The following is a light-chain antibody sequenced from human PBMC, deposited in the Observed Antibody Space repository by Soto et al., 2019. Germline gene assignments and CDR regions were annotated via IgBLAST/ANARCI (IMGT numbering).Light chain of an antibody. CDR1: SSDVGGYNL. Sequence: QSALTQPASVSGSPGQSITISCTGTSSDVGGYNLVSWYQQHPGKAPKLMIYEGSKRPSGVSNRFSGSKSGNTASLTISGLQAEDEADYYCCPYAGSSTLVFGGGTKVTVL. CDR3: CPYAGSSTLV. V-gene: IGLV2-23*01. CDR2: EGS. J-gene: IGLJ2*01.